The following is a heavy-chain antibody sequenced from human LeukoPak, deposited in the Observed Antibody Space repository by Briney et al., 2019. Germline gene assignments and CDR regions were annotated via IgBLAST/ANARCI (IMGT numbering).Heavy chain of an antibody. V-gene: IGHV4-31*03. J-gene: IGHJ4*02. CDR1: GGSISSGGYY. CDR3: ARSYQEILSPLDY. D-gene: IGHD2/OR15-2a*01. Sequence: PSQTLSLTCTVSGGSISSGGYYWSWIRQHPGKGLEWIGYIYYSGSTYYNPSLKSRVTISVDTSKNQFSLKLSSVTAADTAVYYCARSYQEILSPLDYWGQGTLVTVSS. CDR2: IYYSGST.